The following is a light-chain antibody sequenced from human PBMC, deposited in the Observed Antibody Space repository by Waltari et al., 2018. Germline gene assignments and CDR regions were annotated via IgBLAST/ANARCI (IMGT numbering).Light chain of an antibody. J-gene: IGKJ1*01. Sequence: DIVMTQSPDSLAVSLGERAPVNCKSRQNVLSRPHNKSFLAWFQKKLGQPPKLLISWASTRESGVPVRFSGSGSGRDFTLTISSLQAEDVAVYYCQQYYSIPWTFGQGTKVEIK. CDR3: QQYYSIPWT. V-gene: IGKV4-1*01. CDR1: QNVLSRPHNKSF. CDR2: WAS.